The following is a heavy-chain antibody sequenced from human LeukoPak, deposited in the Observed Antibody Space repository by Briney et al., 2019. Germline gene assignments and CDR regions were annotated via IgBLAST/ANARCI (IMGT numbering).Heavy chain of an antibody. D-gene: IGHD3-22*01. V-gene: IGHV3-30*18. CDR3: EKGGDSSGYYFDY. Sequence: GGSLRLSCAASGFTFSSYGMHWVRQAPGKGLEWVAVISYDGSNKYYADSVKGRFTISRDNSKNTLYLQMNSLRAEDTAVYYCEKGGDSSGYYFDYWGQGTLVTVSS. J-gene: IGHJ4*02. CDR1: GFTFSSYG. CDR2: ISYDGSNK.